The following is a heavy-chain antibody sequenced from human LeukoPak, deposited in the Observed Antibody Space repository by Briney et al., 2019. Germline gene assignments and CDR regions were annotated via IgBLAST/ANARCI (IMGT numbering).Heavy chain of an antibody. J-gene: IGHJ4*02. V-gene: IGHV3-74*01. CDR1: GFTLSSYS. CDR3: ARGLRIAVAGNIDY. CDR2: IDTDGSTT. Sequence: GSLRLSCAASGFTLSSYSMSWVRPAPGKGLVWVSRIDTDGSTTRYADSVKGRFTISRDNSKNTLYLQMNSLRAEDTAVYYCARGLRIAVAGNIDYWGQGTLVTVSS. D-gene: IGHD6-19*01.